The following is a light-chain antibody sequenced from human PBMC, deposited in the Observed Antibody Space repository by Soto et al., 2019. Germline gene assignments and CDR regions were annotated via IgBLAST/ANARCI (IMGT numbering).Light chain of an antibody. CDR3: SSFTRSSTYV. CDR1: SSDVGGYDY. Sequence: QSALAQPPSVSGSLGQSIAISCTGTSSDVGGYDYVSWHQQHPGKAPKVMIYEVNNRPSGVSNRFSGSKSGNTASLTISGLQAEDEADYYCSSFTRSSTYVFGSGTKLTVL. V-gene: IGLV2-14*01. J-gene: IGLJ1*01. CDR2: EVN.